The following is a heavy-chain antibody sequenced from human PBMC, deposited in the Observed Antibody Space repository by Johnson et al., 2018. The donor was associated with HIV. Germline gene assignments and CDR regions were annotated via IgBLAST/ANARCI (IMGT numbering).Heavy chain of an antibody. CDR3: ARHTGYDAFDI. V-gene: IGHV3-30*03. CDR2: ISYDGSNK. Sequence: VQLVESGGGLVQPGGSLRLSCAASRFTFSSYGMHWVRQAPGKGLEWVAVISYDGSNKYYADSVRGRFTISRDNAENSLYLQMNSLRAEDTAVYYCARHTGYDAFDIWGQGTMVTVSS. J-gene: IGHJ3*02. CDR1: RFTFSSYG. D-gene: IGHD5-18*01.